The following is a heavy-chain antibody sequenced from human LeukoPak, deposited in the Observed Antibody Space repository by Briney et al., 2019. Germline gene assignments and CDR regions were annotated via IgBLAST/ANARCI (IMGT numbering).Heavy chain of an antibody. J-gene: IGHJ4*02. V-gene: IGHV3-21*01. CDR1: GFTFSSYS. Sequence: GGSLRLSCAASGFTFSSYSMNWVRQAPGEGLEWVSSISSSSSIYYADSVKGRFTISRDNAKNSLYLQMNSLRAEDTAVYYCARASGDIVETATMGSYWGQGTLVTVSS. CDR3: ARASGDIVETATMGSY. CDR2: ISSSSSI. D-gene: IGHD5-18*01.